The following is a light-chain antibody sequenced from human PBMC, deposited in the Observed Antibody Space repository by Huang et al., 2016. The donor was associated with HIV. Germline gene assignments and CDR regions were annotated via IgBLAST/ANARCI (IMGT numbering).Light chain of an antibody. CDR3: QQYYSTLVYT. J-gene: IGKJ2*01. Sequence: DIQMTQSPSSLSASVGDRVTITCRASQGISNDVAWYRQKPGKAPNMLLYAESRLGNGVPSRFSGSVSGTDYTLTISSLQPEDSATYYCQQYYSTLVYTFGQGTKLEIK. CDR2: AES. CDR1: QGISND. V-gene: IGKV1-NL1*01.